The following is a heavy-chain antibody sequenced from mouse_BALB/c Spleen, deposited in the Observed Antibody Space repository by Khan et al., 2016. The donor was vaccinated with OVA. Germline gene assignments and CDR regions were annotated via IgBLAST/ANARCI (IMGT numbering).Heavy chain of an antibody. J-gene: IGHJ2*01. D-gene: IGHD2-13*01. V-gene: IGHV1-69*02. CDR2: IYPSDSYT. CDR1: GYTFTSYW. Sequence: QVQLQQSGAELVRPGASVKLSCKASGYTFTSYWINWVRQRPGQGPEWIGNIYPSDSYTNYNQKFKDKATLTVDKSSSTAYMQLSSPTSEDSADFYCTRGDPGNFDYWGQGTTLTVSS. CDR3: TRGDPGNFDY.